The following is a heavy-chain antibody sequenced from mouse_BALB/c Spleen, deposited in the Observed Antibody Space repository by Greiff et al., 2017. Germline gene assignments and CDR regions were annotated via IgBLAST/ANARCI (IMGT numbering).Heavy chain of an antibody. CDR1: GFTFTDYY. D-gene: IGHD5-5*01. J-gene: IGHJ2*01. CDR3: ARALPYYFDY. Sequence: EVKVEESGGGLVQPGGSLRLSCATSGFTFTDYYMSWVRQPPGKALEWLGFIRNKANGYTTEYSASVKGRFTISRDNSQSILYLQMNTLRAEDSATYYCARALPYYFDYWGQGTTLTVSS. CDR2: IRNKANGYTT. V-gene: IGHV7-3*02.